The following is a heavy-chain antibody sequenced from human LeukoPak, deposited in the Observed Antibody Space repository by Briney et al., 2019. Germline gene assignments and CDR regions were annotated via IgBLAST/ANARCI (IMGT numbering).Heavy chain of an antibody. CDR1: GGSLSPHY. CDR2: INHSGST. CDR3: APNDALDL. Sequence: PSETLSLTCADYGGSLSPHYWSWIRQPPGKGLEWIGEINHSGSTNYNPSLKSRVSISVDTSKNQFSLRLTSVTAADTAVYYCAPNDALDLWGQGTMVTVSS. V-gene: IGHV4-34*01. J-gene: IGHJ3*01.